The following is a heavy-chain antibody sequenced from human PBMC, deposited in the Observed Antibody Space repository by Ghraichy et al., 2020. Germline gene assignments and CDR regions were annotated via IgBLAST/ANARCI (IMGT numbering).Heavy chain of an antibody. D-gene: IGHD5-24*01. CDR3: ARSEMATLLLNY. V-gene: IGHV3-48*02. CDR2: ISSSSTI. Sequence: GGSLRLSCAASGFSFSTYSMIWVRQAPGKGLQWFSYISSSSTIYYADSVKGRFTISRDNAKNSLYLQMNSLRDEDTAVYYCARSEMATLLLNYWGQGTLVTVSS. CDR1: GFSFSTYS. J-gene: IGHJ4*02.